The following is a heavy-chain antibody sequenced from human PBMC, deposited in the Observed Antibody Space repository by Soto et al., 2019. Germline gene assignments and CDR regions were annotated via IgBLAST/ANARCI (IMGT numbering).Heavy chain of an antibody. D-gene: IGHD5-12*01. Sequence: QLQLQESGPGLVKPSETLSLTCTVSGGSISSSSYYWGWIRQPPGKGLEWIGSIYYSGSTYYNPSLKSRVTISVDTSKNQFSLKLSSVPAADTAVYYCARLTKYRWLRSSGWFDPWGQGTLVTVSS. CDR3: ARLTKYRWLRSSGWFDP. V-gene: IGHV4-39*01. CDR1: GGSISSSSYY. CDR2: IYYSGST. J-gene: IGHJ5*02.